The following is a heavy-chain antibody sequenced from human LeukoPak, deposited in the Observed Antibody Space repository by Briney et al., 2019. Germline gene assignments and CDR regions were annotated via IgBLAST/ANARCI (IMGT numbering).Heavy chain of an antibody. J-gene: IGHJ5*02. CDR2: IYYSGST. CDR3: ARGELGWFDP. D-gene: IGHD1-7*01. Sequence: PSETLSLTCTVSGGSISSYHWSWIRQPPGKGLEWIGYIYYSGSTNYNPSLKSRVTISVDTSKNQFSLKLSSVTAADTAVYYCARGELGWFDPWGQGTLVTVSS. V-gene: IGHV4-59*01. CDR1: GGSISSYH.